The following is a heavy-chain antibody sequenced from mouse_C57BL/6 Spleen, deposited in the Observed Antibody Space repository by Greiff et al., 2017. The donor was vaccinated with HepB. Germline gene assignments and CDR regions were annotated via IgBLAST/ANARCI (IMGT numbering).Heavy chain of an antibody. J-gene: IGHJ3*01. V-gene: IGHV5-17*01. CDR1: GFTFSDYG. CDR2: ISSGSSTI. CDR3: ARRAY. Sequence: EVKLMESGGGLVKPGGSLKLSCAASGFTFSDYGMHWVRQAPAKGLEWVAYISSGSSTIYYADTVKGRFTISRDNAKNTLFLQMTSLRSEDTAMYYCARRAYWGQGTLVTVSA.